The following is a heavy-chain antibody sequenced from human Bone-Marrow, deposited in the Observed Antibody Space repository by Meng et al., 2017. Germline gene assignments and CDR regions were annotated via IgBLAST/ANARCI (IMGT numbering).Heavy chain of an antibody. CDR2: IYHSGST. CDR3: ARVKRWLQRGFELDP. D-gene: IGHD5-24*01. Sequence: QVQLQESGPGLVKPSQTLSLTCTVSGGSISSVDYFWSWIRQPPEKGLEWIGYIYHSGSTYYNPSLESRVTISVDTSKNQFSLKLSSVTAADTAVYYCARVKRWLQRGFELDPWGQGTLVTVSS. V-gene: IGHV4-30-4*08. CDR1: GGSISSVDYF. J-gene: IGHJ5*02.